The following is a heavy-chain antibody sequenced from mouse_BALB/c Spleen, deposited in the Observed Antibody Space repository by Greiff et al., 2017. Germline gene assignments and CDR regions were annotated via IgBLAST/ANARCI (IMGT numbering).Heavy chain of an antibody. Sequence: VHLVESGPGLVAPSQSLSITCTVSGFSLTSYGVHWVRQPPGKGLEWLGVIWAGGSTNYNSALMSRLSISKDNSKSQVFLKMNSLQTDDTAMYYCARDMGYGSSYPAWFAYWGQGTLVTVSA. D-gene: IGHD1-1*01. CDR2: IWAGGST. CDR3: ARDMGYGSSYPAWFAY. J-gene: IGHJ3*01. V-gene: IGHV2-9*02. CDR1: GFSLTSYG.